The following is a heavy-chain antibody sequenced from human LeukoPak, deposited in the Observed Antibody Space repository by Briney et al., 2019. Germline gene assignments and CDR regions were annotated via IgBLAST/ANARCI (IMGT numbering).Heavy chain of an antibody. CDR3: ARRHLRMRSYDY. Sequence: GASVKVSCKASGYIFSDYYINWVRQVPGQGLEWMGWINPKSGGTKYSQNFQGRVTITRDTSISTVYMELSRLTSADTAVYYCARRHLRMRSYDYWGQGPLVIVSS. CDR1: GYIFSDYY. J-gene: IGHJ4*02. CDR2: INPKSGGT. V-gene: IGHV1-2*02. D-gene: IGHD5-24*01.